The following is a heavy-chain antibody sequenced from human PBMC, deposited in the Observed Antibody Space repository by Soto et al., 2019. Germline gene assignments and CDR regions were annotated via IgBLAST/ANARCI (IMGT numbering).Heavy chain of an antibody. D-gene: IGHD4-4*01. CDR2: ISYDGSNK. J-gene: IGHJ5*02. CDR1: GFTFSSYA. Sequence: QVQLVKSGGGVVQPGRSLRLSCAASGFTFSSYAMHWVRQAPGKGLEWVAVISYDGSNKYYADSVKGRFTISRDNSKNTLYLQMNSLRAEDTAVYYCARDQVIGHNWFDPWGQGTLVTVSS. V-gene: IGHV3-30-3*01. CDR3: ARDQVIGHNWFDP.